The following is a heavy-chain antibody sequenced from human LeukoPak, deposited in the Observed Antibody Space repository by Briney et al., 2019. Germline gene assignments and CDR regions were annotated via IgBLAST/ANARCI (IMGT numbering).Heavy chain of an antibody. V-gene: IGHV3-9*01. CDR3: ARGVTRYCSSTSCYSAGR. D-gene: IGHD2-2*01. CDR2: ISWNSGSI. J-gene: IGHJ4*02. CDR1: GFTFDDYA. Sequence: GGSLRLSCAASGFTFDDYAMHWVRQAPGKGLEWVSGISWNSGSIGYADSVKGRFTISRDNAKNSLYLQMNSLRAEDTAVYYCARGVTRYCSSTSCYSAGRWGQGTLVTVFS.